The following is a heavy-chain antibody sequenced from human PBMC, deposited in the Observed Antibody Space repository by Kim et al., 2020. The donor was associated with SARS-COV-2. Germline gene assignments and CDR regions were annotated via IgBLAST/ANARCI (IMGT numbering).Heavy chain of an antibody. CDR1: GFTVRSNY. D-gene: IGHD3-10*01. V-gene: IGHV3-53*01. J-gene: IGHJ4*02. CDR2: IFVGGTT. CDR3: ARHHYYGSQSD. Sequence: GGSLRLSCAASGFTVRSNYMTWVRQAPGKGLEWVSVIFVGGTTYYADSVKGRFTISRDNSANTVFLQMTSLRAEDTAVYYCARHHYYGSQSDWGQGTLVTVSS.